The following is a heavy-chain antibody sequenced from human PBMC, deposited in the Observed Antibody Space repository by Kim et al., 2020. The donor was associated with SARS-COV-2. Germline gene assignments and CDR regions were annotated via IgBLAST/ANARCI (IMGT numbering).Heavy chain of an antibody. Sequence: NYSPSFQGHVTISADKSISTAYLQWSSLKASDTAMYYCATHARGANWFDPWGQGTLVTVSS. J-gene: IGHJ5*02. D-gene: IGHD3-10*01. V-gene: IGHV5-10-1*01. CDR3: ATHARGANWFDP.